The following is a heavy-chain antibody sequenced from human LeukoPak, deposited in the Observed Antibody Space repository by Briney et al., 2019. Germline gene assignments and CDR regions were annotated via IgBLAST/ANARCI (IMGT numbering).Heavy chain of an antibody. Sequence: ASVKVSCKASGYTFTSYGISWVRQAPGQGLEWMGWISAYNGNTNYAQKLQGRVTMTTDTSTSTVYMELRSLRSDDTAVYYCARGGPRPYGSGKYYFDYWGQGTLVTVSS. CDR1: GYTFTSYG. CDR3: ARGGPRPYGSGKYYFDY. J-gene: IGHJ4*02. CDR2: ISAYNGNT. D-gene: IGHD3-10*01. V-gene: IGHV1-18*01.